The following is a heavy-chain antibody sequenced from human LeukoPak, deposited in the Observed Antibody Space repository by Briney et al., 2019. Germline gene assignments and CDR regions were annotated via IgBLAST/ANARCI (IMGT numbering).Heavy chain of an antibody. D-gene: IGHD3-22*01. Sequence: GGSLRLSCAASGFTFSSYSMNWVRQAPGKGLEWVSVIYSGGSTYYADSVKGRFTISRDNSKNTLYLQMNSLRAEDTAVYYCARDQIGYYYDSSGYSHYYYYGMDVWGQGTTVTVSS. CDR2: IYSGGST. CDR1: GFTFSSYS. V-gene: IGHV3-66*01. J-gene: IGHJ6*02. CDR3: ARDQIGYYYDSSGYSHYYYYGMDV.